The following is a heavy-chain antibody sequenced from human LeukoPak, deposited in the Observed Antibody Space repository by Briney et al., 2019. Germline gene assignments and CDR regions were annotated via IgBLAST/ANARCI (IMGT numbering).Heavy chain of an antibody. CDR3: ARDMLFGESVYNWFDP. J-gene: IGHJ5*02. V-gene: IGHV3-30-3*01. CDR2: ISYDGSNK. CDR1: GFTFSSYA. Sequence: GRSLRLSCAASGFTFSSYAMHWVRQAPGKGLEWVAVISYDGSNKYYADSVKGRFTISRDNSKNTLYLQMNSLRAEDTAVYYCARDMLFGESVYNWFDPWGQGTLVTVSS. D-gene: IGHD3/OR15-3a*01.